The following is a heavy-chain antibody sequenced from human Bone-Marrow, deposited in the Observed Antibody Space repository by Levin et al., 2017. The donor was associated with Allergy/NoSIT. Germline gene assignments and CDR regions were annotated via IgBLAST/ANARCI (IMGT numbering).Heavy chain of an antibody. CDR1: GLTFSSYG. CDR3: SGSMVRGVLAPYYFDY. CDR2: ISYDGSTK. V-gene: IGHV3-30*03. D-gene: IGHD3-10*01. J-gene: IGHJ4*02. Sequence: GESLKISCAASGLTFSSYGMYWVRQAPGKGLEWLAIISYDGSTKYYADSVKGRSTISRDNSKNTLSLQISSLTAEDTAVYYCSGSMVRGVLAPYYFDYWGQGTLVTVSS.